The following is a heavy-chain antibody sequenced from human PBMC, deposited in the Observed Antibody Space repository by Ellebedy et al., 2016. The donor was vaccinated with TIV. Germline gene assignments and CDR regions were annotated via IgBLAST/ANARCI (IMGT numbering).Heavy chain of an antibody. CDR3: ARVREIATVFRALDY. D-gene: IGHD2-21*01. V-gene: IGHV3-64*01. Sequence: PGGSLRLSCAASGFTFSTYAMHWARQAPGRGLEYVSTMSINGATTYYASSVKGRFTISRDNSKNTLYLQMGSLRADDTAIYYCARVREIATVFRALDYWGQGTLVTVSS. J-gene: IGHJ4*02. CDR1: GFTFSTYA. CDR2: MSINGATT.